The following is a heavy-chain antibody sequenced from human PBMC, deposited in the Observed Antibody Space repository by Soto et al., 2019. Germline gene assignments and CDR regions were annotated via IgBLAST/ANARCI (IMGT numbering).Heavy chain of an antibody. V-gene: IGHV4-34*01. CDR3: ARGKAAAATFSYYYGLDV. Sequence: QVQLRQWGAGLLKPSKTLSRTCAVYGESLSRYYWSWIRQPPGNGLQWMGEINHSGSTKYNPSLKSRVTVSIDTSKSQFSLTLSSVTAADTAVSYWARGKAAAATFSYYYGLDVWGQGTTVTVSS. D-gene: IGHD6-13*01. CDR1: GESLSRYY. J-gene: IGHJ6*02. CDR2: INHSGST.